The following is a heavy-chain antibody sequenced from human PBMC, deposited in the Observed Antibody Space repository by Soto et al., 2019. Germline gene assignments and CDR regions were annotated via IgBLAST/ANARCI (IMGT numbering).Heavy chain of an antibody. Sequence: PGESLKISCKGSGYSFTSYWISWVRQMPGKGLEWMGRIDPSDSYTNYSPSFQGHVTISADKSISTAYLQWSSLKASDTAMYYCARGTMLRGAREDWFDPWGQGTLVTVSS. CDR2: IDPSDSYT. V-gene: IGHV5-10-1*01. D-gene: IGHD3-10*01. J-gene: IGHJ5*02. CDR1: GYSFTSYW. CDR3: ARGTMLRGAREDWFDP.